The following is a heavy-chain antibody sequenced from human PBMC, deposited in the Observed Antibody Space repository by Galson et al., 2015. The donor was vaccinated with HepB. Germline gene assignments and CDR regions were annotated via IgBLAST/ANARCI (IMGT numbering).Heavy chain of an antibody. CDR1: GFTFDDYA. CDR3: AKDRSSSSGGDFDY. CDR2: ISWNSGSI. D-gene: IGHD6-6*01. V-gene: IGHV3-9*01. Sequence: SLRLSCAASGFTFDDYAMHWVRQAPGKGLEWVSGISWNSGSIGYADSVKGRFTISRDNAKNSLYLQMNSLRAEDTALYYCAKDRSSSSGGDFDYWGQGTLVTVSS. J-gene: IGHJ4*02.